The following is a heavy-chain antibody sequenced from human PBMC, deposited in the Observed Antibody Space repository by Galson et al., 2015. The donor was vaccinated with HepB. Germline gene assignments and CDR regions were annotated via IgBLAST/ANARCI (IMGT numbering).Heavy chain of an antibody. CDR3: TTGEYNYDSSGGFDI. J-gene: IGHJ3*02. CDR2: IKSKTDGGTT. D-gene: IGHD3-22*01. V-gene: IGHV3-15*01. Sequence: SLRLSCAASGFTFSNAWMSWVRQAPGKGLEWVGRIKSKTDGGTTDYAAPVKGRFTISRDDSKNTLYLQMNSLKTEDTAVYYCTTGEYNYDSSGGFDIWGQGTMVTVSS. CDR1: GFTFSNAW.